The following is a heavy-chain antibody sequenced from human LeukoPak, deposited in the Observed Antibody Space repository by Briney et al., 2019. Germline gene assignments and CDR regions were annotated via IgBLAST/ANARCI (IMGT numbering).Heavy chain of an antibody. CDR3: ARVRYGGNSEYKAFDI. J-gene: IGHJ3*02. V-gene: IGHV6-1*01. CDR1: GDSVSSNSAA. CDR2: TYYRSKWYN. D-gene: IGHD4-23*01. Sequence: SQTLSLTCAISGDSVSSNSAAWNWIRQSPSRGLEWLGRTYYRSKWYNDYAVSVKSRITINPDTSKNQFSLQLNSVAPEDTAVYYCARVRYGGNSEYKAFDIWGQGTMVTVSS.